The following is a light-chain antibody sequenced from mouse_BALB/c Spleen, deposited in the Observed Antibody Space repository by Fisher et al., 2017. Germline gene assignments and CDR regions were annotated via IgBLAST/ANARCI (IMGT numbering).Light chain of an antibody. J-gene: IGKJ5*01. Sequence: IVLTQTPALMSASPGEKVTMTCSASSSVSYMYWYQQKPRSSPKPWIYLTSNLASGVPARFSGSGSGTSYSLTISSMEAEDAATYYCQQFTSSPSTFGAGTKLELK. CDR1: SSVSY. CDR3: QQFTSSPST. CDR2: LTS. V-gene: IGKV4-68*01.